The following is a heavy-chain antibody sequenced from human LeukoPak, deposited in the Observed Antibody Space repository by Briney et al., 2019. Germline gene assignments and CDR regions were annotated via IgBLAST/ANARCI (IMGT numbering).Heavy chain of an antibody. Sequence: GVSLRLSCAASGFTFSSYGMHWVRQAPGKGLEWVAVIWYDGSNKYYADSVKGRFTISRDNSKNTLYLQMNSLRAEDTAVYYRAKDHLGYCSSTSCPEWYCDYWGQGTLVTVSS. CDR1: GFTFSSYG. CDR3: AKDHLGYCSSTSCPEWYCDY. D-gene: IGHD2-2*01. V-gene: IGHV3-33*06. CDR2: IWYDGSNK. J-gene: IGHJ4*02.